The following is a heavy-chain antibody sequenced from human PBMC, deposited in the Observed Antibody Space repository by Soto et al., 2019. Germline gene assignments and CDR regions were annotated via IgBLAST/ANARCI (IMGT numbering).Heavy chain of an antibody. J-gene: IGHJ5*02. CDR3: ARENLRWFDP. Sequence: KTSETLSLTCTVSGVSISSYYWSWIRQPPGKGLEWIGYIYHSGTTSYNPSLESRVTISIDTSKKQVSLKLTSVTAADTAVYYCARENLRWFDPWGQGTQVTV. D-gene: IGHD3-9*01. V-gene: IGHV4-59*01. CDR1: GVSISSYY. CDR2: IYHSGTT.